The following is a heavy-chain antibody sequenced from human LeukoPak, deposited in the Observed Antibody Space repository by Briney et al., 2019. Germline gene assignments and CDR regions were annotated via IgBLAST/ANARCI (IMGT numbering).Heavy chain of an antibody. CDR1: GASVSTYY. CDR2: MSYSGSA. Sequence: SETLSLTCTVSGASVSTYYWHWIRQPPGKGLEWIGYMSYSGSANYNPSLKSRVTISIDTSRDQFSLRLSSVTTADTAVYYCARGTSVAHDYWGQGTLVTVSS. CDR3: ARGTSVAHDY. J-gene: IGHJ4*02. V-gene: IGHV4-59*02. D-gene: IGHD6-19*01.